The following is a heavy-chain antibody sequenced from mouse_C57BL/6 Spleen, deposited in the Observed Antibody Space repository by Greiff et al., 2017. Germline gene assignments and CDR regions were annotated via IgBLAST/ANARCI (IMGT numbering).Heavy chain of an antibody. CDR2: IRSKSSNYAT. CDR3: VRGEYYGSSFDY. V-gene: IGHV10-3*01. Sequence: EVQRVESGGGLVQPKGSLKLSCAASGFTFNTYAMHWVRQAPGRGLEWVARIRSKSSNYATYYADSVKDRFTISRDDSQSMLYLQMNNLKTEDTAMYYCVRGEYYGSSFDYWGQGTTLTVSS. CDR1: GFTFNTYA. J-gene: IGHJ2*01. D-gene: IGHD1-1*01.